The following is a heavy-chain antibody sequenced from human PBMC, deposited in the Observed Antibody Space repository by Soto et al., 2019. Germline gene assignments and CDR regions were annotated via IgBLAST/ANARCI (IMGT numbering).Heavy chain of an antibody. CDR3: AKAPGIGWLFDL. Sequence: PGGSLRLSCAASTFSFRNYAMSWVRQAPGKGLEWVSAISGLGDTAYYADSVKGRFTISRDNSKNTLYLQLNSLRVEDTAIYFCAKAPGIGWLFDLWGRGTLVTVS. J-gene: IGHJ2*01. D-gene: IGHD3-22*01. CDR1: TFSFRNYA. CDR2: ISGLGDTA. V-gene: IGHV3-23*01.